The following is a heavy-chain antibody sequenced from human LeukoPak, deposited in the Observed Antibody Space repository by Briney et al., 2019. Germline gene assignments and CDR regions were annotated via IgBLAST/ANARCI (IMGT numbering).Heavy chain of an antibody. CDR3: ARQGSGSYPDY. D-gene: IGHD3-10*01. CDR2: IYYRGST. Sequence: PSETLSLTCTVSSDSINSSSHYWGWIRQPPGKGLEWIAAIYYRGSTYYSPSLKSRVSISVDTSKNQFSLKLSSVTAADTAVYYCARQGSGSYPDYWGQGTLVTVSS. CDR1: SDSINSSSHY. J-gene: IGHJ4*02. V-gene: IGHV4-39*01.